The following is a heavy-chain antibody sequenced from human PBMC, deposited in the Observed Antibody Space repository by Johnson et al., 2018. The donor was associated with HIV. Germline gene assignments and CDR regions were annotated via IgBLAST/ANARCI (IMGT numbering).Heavy chain of an antibody. CDR2: ISYDGSNK. V-gene: IGHV3-30-3*01. D-gene: IGHD3-16*02. CDR1: QFTFSNYY. Sequence: QVQLMESGGGVVQPGRSLRLSCAASQFTFSNYYMICVRQAPGNGLEWVAVISYDGSNKYYADSVKGRFTISRDNSKNTLYLQMNSLRAEDTAVYYCARTEITYGGVIDPHDAFDIWGQGTMVTVSS. CDR3: ARTEITYGGVIDPHDAFDI. J-gene: IGHJ3*02.